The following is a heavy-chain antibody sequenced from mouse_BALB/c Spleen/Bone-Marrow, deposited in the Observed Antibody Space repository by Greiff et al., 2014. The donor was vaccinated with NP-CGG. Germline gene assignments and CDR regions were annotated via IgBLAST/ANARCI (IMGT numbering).Heavy chain of an antibody. CDR2: IWGDGST. Sequence: VQRVESGPGLVAPSQSLSITCTVSGFSLTSNGVSWIRQPPGKSLEWLGVIWGDGSTKYHSALISRLSFTKDNSKSRVFLKLNSLHTDDTATYYCAKPEDGYAMDYWGQGTSVTVSS. J-gene: IGHJ4*01. CDR1: GFSLTSNG. CDR3: AKPEDGYAMDY. V-gene: IGHV2-3*01. D-gene: IGHD2-3*01.